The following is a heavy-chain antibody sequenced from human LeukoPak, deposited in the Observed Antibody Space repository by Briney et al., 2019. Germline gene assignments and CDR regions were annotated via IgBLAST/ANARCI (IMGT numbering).Heavy chain of an antibody. J-gene: IGHJ4*02. CDR3: ARHQSGDYFDY. Sequence: SETLSLTCTVSGGSISSSTIYYWGWIRQPPGKGLEWIGSLYSSGSTYYNPSLESRVTISVDTSKNQFSLKLTSVTAADTAVYYCARHQSGDYFDYWGQGTLVTVSS. D-gene: IGHD4-17*01. CDR2: LYSSGST. CDR1: GGSISSSTIYY. V-gene: IGHV4-39*01.